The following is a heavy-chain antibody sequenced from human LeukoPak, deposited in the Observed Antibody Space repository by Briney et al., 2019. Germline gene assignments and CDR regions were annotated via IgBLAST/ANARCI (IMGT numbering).Heavy chain of an antibody. V-gene: IGHV4-38-2*02. Sequence: SETLSLTCTVSGYSISSGYYWGWIRQPPGKGLEWIGSIYHSGSTYYNPSLKSRVTISVDTSKNQFSLKLSSVTAADTAVYYCARDLGALGYGDYYMDVWGKGTTVTISS. CDR1: GYSISSGYY. D-gene: IGHD3-16*01. CDR2: IYHSGST. CDR3: ARDLGALGYGDYYMDV. J-gene: IGHJ6*03.